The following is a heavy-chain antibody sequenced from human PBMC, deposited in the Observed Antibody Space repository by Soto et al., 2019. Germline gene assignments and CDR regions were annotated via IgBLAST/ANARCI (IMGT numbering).Heavy chain of an antibody. J-gene: IGHJ3*02. Sequence: SETLSLTCAVSGYSIDSGYYWGWIRQPPGKGLGWIGSLHHSGNIYYNPSLKSRVTMLIDTSKNQCSLQLRSLTAADTAVYYCARVVVAGANDAFDIWGQGTLVTVSS. D-gene: IGHD2-15*01. CDR2: LHHSGNI. V-gene: IGHV4-38-2*01. CDR3: ARVVVAGANDAFDI. CDR1: GYSIDSGYY.